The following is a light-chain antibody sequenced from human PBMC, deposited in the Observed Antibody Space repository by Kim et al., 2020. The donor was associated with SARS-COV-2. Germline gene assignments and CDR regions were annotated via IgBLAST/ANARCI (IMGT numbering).Light chain of an antibody. CDR1: NFGHKC. Sequence: SYELTQPPSVSVSPGQTASITCAGDNFGHKCAYWYQQKPGQSPVLVIYQDSNRPSGIPERFSGSNSGNTATLTISGAQAMDEADYYCQAWDSSTVVFVGG. CDR2: QDS. CDR3: QAWDSSTVV. V-gene: IGLV3-1*01. J-gene: IGLJ2*01.